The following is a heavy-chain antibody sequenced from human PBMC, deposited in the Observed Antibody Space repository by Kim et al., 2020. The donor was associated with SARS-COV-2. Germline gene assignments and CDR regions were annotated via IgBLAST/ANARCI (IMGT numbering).Heavy chain of an antibody. J-gene: IGHJ3*01. CDR1: NFSLSTFN. CDR3: ARGFRGSGSWGPFDL. Sequence: GGSLRLSCTASNFSLSTFNVNWVRQAPGKGLEWVSYIGTTIGSIYYADSVMGRFTISRDNAKNSLFLQMNSLRDEDTAVYYCARGFRGSGSWGPFDLWG. CDR2: IGTTIGSI. V-gene: IGHV3-48*02. D-gene: IGHD3-10*01.